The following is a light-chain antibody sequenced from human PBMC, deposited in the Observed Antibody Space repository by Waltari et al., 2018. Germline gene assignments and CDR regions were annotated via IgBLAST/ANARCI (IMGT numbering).Light chain of an antibody. V-gene: IGKV1-39*01. CDR1: QSISSY. CDR2: AAS. CDR3: QQSYSTPQK. Sequence: DIQMTQSPSSLSASVGDRVTITCRASQSISSYLNWYQQKPGKAPKLLIYAASSLQSGVPSRFSGSGSETDFTLTISSLQPEDFATYYCQQSYSTPQKFGQGTKVEIK. J-gene: IGKJ1*01.